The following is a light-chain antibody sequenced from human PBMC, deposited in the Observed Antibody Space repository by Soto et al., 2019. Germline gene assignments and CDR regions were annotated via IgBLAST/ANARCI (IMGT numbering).Light chain of an antibody. J-gene: IGKJ1*01. CDR3: QQYDSTPPT. CDR2: GAS. V-gene: IGKV3-20*01. CDR1: QSVNSNY. Sequence: EIVLTQSPGTLSLSPGDRATLSCRASQSVNSNYLAWYQRKPGQAPRLLIYGASNRATDIPYRFSASGSGTDFTLTITRLEAEDFAVYHCQQYDSTPPTFGQGTKVEVK.